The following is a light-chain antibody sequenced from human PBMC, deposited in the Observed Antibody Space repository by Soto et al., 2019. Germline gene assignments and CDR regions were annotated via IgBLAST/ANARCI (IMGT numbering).Light chain of an antibody. Sequence: DIQMTQSPPSLSASVGDRVTLTCRASRAVSGYLNWYQQKPGKAPNLLIYAASSLHSGVPSRFSGSGSGTDFTLTISRLQPEDFATYYCLQLYNFSWTFGQGTKVDIK. CDR1: RAVSGY. V-gene: IGKV1-39*01. J-gene: IGKJ1*01. CDR2: AAS. CDR3: LQLYNFSWT.